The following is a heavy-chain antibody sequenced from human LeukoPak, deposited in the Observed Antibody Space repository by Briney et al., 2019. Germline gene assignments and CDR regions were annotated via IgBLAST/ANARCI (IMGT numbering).Heavy chain of an antibody. CDR1: GDSISSSTYY. D-gene: IGHD1-26*01. J-gene: IGHJ4*02. Sequence: SETLSLTCTVSGDSISSSTYYWGWIRQPPGKGLEWIGSIHNAGSTYYNPSLKSRVSISVDTSKAHFSLKLSSATAADTAVYYCARHGGISGVGPTEDYWGQGTLVTVSS. V-gene: IGHV4-39*01. CDR3: ARHGGISGVGPTEDY. CDR2: IHNAGST.